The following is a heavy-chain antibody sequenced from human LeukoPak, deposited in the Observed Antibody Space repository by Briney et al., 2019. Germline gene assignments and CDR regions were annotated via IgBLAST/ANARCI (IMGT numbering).Heavy chain of an antibody. CDR2: ISGSGGST. CDR3: AREPTIFGLGAYYMDV. J-gene: IGHJ6*03. D-gene: IGHD3-3*01. Sequence: PGGSLRLSCAASGFTFSSYAMSWVRQAPGKGLEWVSAISGSGGSTYYADSVKGRFTISRDNSKNTLYLQMNSLRAEDTAVYYCAREPTIFGLGAYYMDVWGKGTTVTVSS. CDR1: GFTFSSYA. V-gene: IGHV3-23*01.